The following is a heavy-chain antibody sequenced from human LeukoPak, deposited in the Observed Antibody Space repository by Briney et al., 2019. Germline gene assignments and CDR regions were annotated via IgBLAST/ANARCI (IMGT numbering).Heavy chain of an antibody. CDR1: GFTFSNYW. CDR2: INSDGRIT. V-gene: IGHV3-74*01. Sequence: GGSLRLSCAASGFTFSNYWMHWVRQAPGKGLVWVSHINSDGRITSYADSVKGRFTISRDNAENRLYLQMNSLRAEDTAVYYCAREVDDSSSDAFDIWGQGTTVTVSS. J-gene: IGHJ3*02. D-gene: IGHD3-22*01. CDR3: AREVDDSSSDAFDI.